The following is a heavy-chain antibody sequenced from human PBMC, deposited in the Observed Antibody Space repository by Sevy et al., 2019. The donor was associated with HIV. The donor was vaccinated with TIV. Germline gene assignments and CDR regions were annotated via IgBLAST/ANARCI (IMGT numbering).Heavy chain of an antibody. D-gene: IGHD5-12*01. CDR3: ATRPVDMATIGVRFDY. V-gene: IGHV4-34*01. Sequence: SETLSLTCAVYGGSFSGYYWSWIRQPPGKGLEWSGEINHSGSTNYSPSLKSRVTISVDTSKNQFSLKLSSVTAADTAVYYCATRPVDMATIGVRFDYWGQGTLVTVSS. CDR2: INHSGST. CDR1: GGSFSGYY. J-gene: IGHJ4*02.